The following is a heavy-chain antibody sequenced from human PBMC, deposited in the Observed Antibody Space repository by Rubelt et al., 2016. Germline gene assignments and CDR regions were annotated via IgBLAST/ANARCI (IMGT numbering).Heavy chain of an antibody. CDR2: ISPNSGGT. V-gene: IGHV1-2*06. D-gene: IGHD6-6*01. J-gene: IGHJ5*02. Sequence: QVQLVQSGAEIKKPGASVKVSCEASGYSFTGYGISWVRQAPGQGLEWMGRISPNSGGTNTAQKFQGRVTMTRDTSISTAYMGLGRLRSDDTAVYYCAREDSSSRVGWFDPWGQGNLVTVSS. CDR3: AREDSSSRVGWFDP. CDR1: GYSFTGYG.